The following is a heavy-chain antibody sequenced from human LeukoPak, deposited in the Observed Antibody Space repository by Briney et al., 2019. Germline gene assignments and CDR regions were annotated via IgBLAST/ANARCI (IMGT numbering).Heavy chain of an antibody. D-gene: IGHD6-6*01. CDR3: ARVLSSDVSYYYYYYMDV. CDR2: IEQDGSEK. J-gene: IGHJ6*03. CDR1: GFTFSSYW. Sequence: GGSLRLSCAASGFTFSSYWMSWVRQAPGKGLEWVANIEQDGSEKYYVDSVKGRFTISRDNAKNSLYLQMNSLRAEDTAVYYCARVLSSDVSYYYYYYMDVWGKGTTVTVSS. V-gene: IGHV3-7*01.